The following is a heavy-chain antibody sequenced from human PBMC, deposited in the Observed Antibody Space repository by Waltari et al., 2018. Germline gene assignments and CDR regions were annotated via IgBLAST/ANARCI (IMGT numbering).Heavy chain of an antibody. V-gene: IGHV5-51*03. CDR1: GYSFTSYW. J-gene: IGHJ6*03. Sequence: EVQLVQSGAEVKKPGESLKISCKGSGYSFTSYWIGWVRQMPGKGLELMGIIYPGDPDTLYSPSFQGQVTISADKSSSTAYLQWSSLKASDTAMYYCARLEMAAAGPGYMDVWGKGTTVTVSS. D-gene: IGHD6-13*01. CDR2: IYPGDPDT. CDR3: ARLEMAAAGPGYMDV.